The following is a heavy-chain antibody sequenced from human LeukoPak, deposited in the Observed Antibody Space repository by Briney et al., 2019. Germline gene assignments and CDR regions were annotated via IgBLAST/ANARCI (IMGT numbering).Heavy chain of an antibody. V-gene: IGHV3-23*01. D-gene: IGHD3-22*01. CDR2: ISGSGDNT. Sequence: GESLRLSCAASGFTFDDYGMTWVRQAPGKGLEWVSGISGSGDNTYYADSVKGRFTISRDNSKNTLYVQVNSLGTEDTAAYYCAKGSYYDSSGSFYFDYWGQGTLVTVSS. J-gene: IGHJ4*02. CDR3: AKGSYYDSSGSFYFDY. CDR1: GFTFDDYG.